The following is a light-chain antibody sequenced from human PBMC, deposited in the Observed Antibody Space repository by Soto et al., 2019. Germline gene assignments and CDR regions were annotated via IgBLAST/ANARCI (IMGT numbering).Light chain of an antibody. CDR3: QQRSNWPPT. CDR1: QSVSSR. Sequence: EIVMTQSPATLSVSPGERVTLSCRASQSVSSRLAWYQQKPGQSPRLLIYGASTRATGIPARFSGSGSGTDFTLTISSLEPEDFAVYYCQQRSNWPPTFGQGTKVDNK. CDR2: GAS. V-gene: IGKV3-15*01. J-gene: IGKJ1*01.